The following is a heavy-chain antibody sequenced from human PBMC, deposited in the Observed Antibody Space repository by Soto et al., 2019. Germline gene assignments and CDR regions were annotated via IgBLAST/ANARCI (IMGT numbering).Heavy chain of an antibody. V-gene: IGHV1-45*02. CDR2: ITPFNGNT. Sequence: VKVSCKASGYTFTYRYLHWVRQAPGQALEWMGWITPFNGNTNYAQKFQDRVTITRDRSMSTAYMELSSLRSEDTAMYYCARSLIKADGGEHHAFDFWGQGTMVTVSS. CDR1: GYTFTYRY. CDR3: ARSLIKADGGEHHAFDF. J-gene: IGHJ3*01. D-gene: IGHD3-16*01.